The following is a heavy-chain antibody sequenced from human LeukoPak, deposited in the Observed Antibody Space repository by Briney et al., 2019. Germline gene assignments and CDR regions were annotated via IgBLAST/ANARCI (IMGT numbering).Heavy chain of an antibody. CDR1: GGTFSSYA. V-gene: IGHV1-18*01. D-gene: IGHD6-19*01. CDR3: ARNSHGYSSGWLQFNFDY. Sequence: GASVKVSCKASGGTFSSYAISWVRQAPGQGLEWMGWINTYYGNTNYAQKLQGRVTMTTDTSTSTAYMELRSLRSDDTAVYYCARNSHGYSSGWLQFNFDYWGQGTLVTVSS. CDR2: INTYYGNT. J-gene: IGHJ4*02.